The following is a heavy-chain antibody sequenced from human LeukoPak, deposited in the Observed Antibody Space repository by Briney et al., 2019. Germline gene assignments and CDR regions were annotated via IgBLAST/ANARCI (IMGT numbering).Heavy chain of an antibody. D-gene: IGHD3-10*01. CDR1: GFTFSSYS. V-gene: IGHV3-33*08. CDR2: IWYDGSNK. CDR3: ARADMVRGVMYYGMDV. J-gene: IGHJ6*02. Sequence: GGSLRLSCAASGFTFSSYSMNWVRQAPGKGLEWVAVIWYDGSNKYYADSVKGRFTISRDNSKNTLYLQMNSLRAEDTAVYYCARADMVRGVMYYGMDVWGQGTTVTVSS.